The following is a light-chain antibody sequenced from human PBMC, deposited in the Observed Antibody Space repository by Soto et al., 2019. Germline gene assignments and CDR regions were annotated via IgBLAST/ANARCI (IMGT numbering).Light chain of an antibody. Sequence: EIVMTQSPATLSVSPGERATLSCMANQSVSSNLAWYQQKPGQAPRLLISGASTRATGIPDRFSGSGSGTEFTLTISSLQAEDFAVYYCQEYNNWPALTFGGGTKVEIK. CDR1: QSVSSN. CDR3: QEYNNWPALT. J-gene: IGKJ4*01. V-gene: IGKV3-15*01. CDR2: GAS.